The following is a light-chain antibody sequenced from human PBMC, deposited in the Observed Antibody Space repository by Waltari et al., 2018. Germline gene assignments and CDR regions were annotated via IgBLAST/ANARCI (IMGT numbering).Light chain of an antibody. Sequence: EIVLTQSPLSLPVTPGESASISCRASQSLLNSNRDNYLVWYLQKPGHSPQLLIYLGSNRASGVPDRFRGSGSGTNFTLKITRVEAEDVGIYYCMQALQSPPTFGGGTKVELK. CDR3: MQALQSPPT. CDR2: LGS. CDR1: QSLLNSNRDNY. J-gene: IGKJ4*01. V-gene: IGKV2-28*01.